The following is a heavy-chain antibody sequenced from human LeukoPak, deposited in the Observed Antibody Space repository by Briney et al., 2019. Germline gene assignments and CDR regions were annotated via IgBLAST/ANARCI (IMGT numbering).Heavy chain of an antibody. V-gene: IGHV3-15*01. J-gene: IGHJ6*02. Sequence: PGGSLRLSCAASGFTFSDYGMSRVRQAPGKGLEWVGRIKSKTYGGTTDYTAPVKGGFTISRDDSKNTLYLQMNSLKTEDTAVYYCTTGPFDYYGSASYLANGMDVWGQGTTVTVSS. D-gene: IGHD3-10*01. CDR2: IKSKTYGGTT. CDR3: TTGPFDYYGSASYLANGMDV. CDR1: GFTFSDYG.